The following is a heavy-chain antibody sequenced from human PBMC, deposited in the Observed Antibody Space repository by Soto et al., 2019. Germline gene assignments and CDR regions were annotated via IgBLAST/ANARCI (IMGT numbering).Heavy chain of an antibody. D-gene: IGHD2-2*01. CDR3: ARDSPPYCSSTSCYGSWFDP. CDR1: GGTFSSYA. CDR2: IIPIFGTA. J-gene: IGHJ5*02. V-gene: IGHV1-69*13. Sequence: SVKVSCKASGGTFSSYAISWVRQAPGQGLEWMGGIIPIFGTANYAQKFQGRVTITADESTSTAYMELSSLRSEDTAVYYCARDSPPYCSSTSCYGSWFDPWGQGTLVTVS.